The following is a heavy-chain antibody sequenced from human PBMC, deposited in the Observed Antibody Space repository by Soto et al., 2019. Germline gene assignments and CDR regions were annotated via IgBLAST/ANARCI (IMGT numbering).Heavy chain of an antibody. J-gene: IGHJ6*02. Sequence: EVQLVQSGAEVKKPGESLKISCKGSGYSFTSYWIGWVRQMPGKGLEWMGIIYPGDSDTRYSPSFQGQVTISADKSISTAYLQWSSLKASDTAMYYCARTVGSGSPYAYYYGMDVWGQGTTVTVSS. CDR2: IYPGDSDT. CDR1: GYSFTSYW. V-gene: IGHV5-51*01. CDR3: ARTVGSGSPYAYYYGMDV. D-gene: IGHD3-10*01.